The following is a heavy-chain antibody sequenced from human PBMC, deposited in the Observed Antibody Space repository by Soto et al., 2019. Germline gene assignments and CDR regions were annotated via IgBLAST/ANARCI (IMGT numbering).Heavy chain of an antibody. CDR1: GDTSTSNG. Sequence: ASVKISCKALGDTSTSNGPSCVRQSHRQRLERMGWVSPYNGNTYYTPRLQGRVTMTTDTSTSTAYMSLRSLRSDDTAIYYCVRGGILEANRPYYYYGLDVWGQGTPVTSP. CDR3: VRGGILEANRPYYYYGLDV. D-gene: IGHD1-1*01. J-gene: IGHJ6*02. V-gene: IGHV1-18*01. CDR2: VSPYNGNT.